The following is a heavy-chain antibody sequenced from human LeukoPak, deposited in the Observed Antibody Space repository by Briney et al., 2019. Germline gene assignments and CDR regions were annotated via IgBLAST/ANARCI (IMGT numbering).Heavy chain of an antibody. CDR3: AKGWSKSSLDGFDI. D-gene: IGHD6-13*01. J-gene: IGHJ3*02. Sequence: GGSLRLSCAASGFTFSSYSMNWVRQAPGKGLEWVSYISNVIWYADSVKGRLTISRDNSWNTLSLQMNSLRAEDTAIYYCAKGWSKSSLDGFDIWGQGTMVTVSS. CDR1: GFTFSSYS. V-gene: IGHV3-48*01. CDR2: ISNVI.